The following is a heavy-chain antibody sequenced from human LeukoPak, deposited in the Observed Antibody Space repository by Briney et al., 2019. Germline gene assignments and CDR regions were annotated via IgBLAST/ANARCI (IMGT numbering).Heavy chain of an antibody. CDR2: ISYDGSNK. J-gene: IGHJ5*02. Sequence: GGSLRLSCAASGFTFSSYAMHWVRQAPGKGLEWVAVISYDGSNKYYADSVKGRFTISRDNSKNTLYLQMNSLRAEDTAVYYCARAPVGYCSSTSRYGGNWFDPWGQGTLVTVSS. D-gene: IGHD2-2*01. CDR3: ARAPVGYCSSTSRYGGNWFDP. CDR1: GFTFSSYA. V-gene: IGHV3-30*04.